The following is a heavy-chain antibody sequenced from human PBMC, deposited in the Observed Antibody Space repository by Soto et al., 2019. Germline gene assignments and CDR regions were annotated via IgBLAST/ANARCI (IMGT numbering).Heavy chain of an antibody. V-gene: IGHV3-33*08. CDR2: IRYDGSDE. D-gene: IGHD1-26*01. Sequence: QVQLVESGGGVVQPGGSLRLSCAASASIFKGHGMHWVRPAPGKGLEWVAIIRYDGSDEHYGDSVKGRFTISRDNSKNMLYLQMNSLRAEDTAVYYCARDGVGATTFFGFLDYWGQGTLVTVSS. CDR1: ASIFKGHG. CDR3: ARDGVGATTFFGFLDY. J-gene: IGHJ4*02.